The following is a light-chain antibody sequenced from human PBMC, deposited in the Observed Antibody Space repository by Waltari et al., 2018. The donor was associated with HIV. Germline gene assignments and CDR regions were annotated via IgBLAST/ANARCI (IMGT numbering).Light chain of an antibody. V-gene: IGLV1-40*01. CDR2: ADH. Sequence: QSVLTQPPSMSGAPGQTVTISCTTIDAGQAIPRYRQLPGTAPQLLIYADHNRPSGVPNRFSGSNSRTSASLAITGLQSEDEGDYYCQAYDGRLRNYVFGTGTKVTVL. CDR1: TIDAGQA. CDR3: QAYDGRLRNYV. J-gene: IGLJ1*01.